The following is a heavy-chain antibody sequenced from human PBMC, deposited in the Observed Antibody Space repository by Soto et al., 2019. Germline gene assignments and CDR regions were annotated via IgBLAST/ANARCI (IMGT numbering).Heavy chain of an antibody. CDR2: IIPIFGTA. D-gene: IGHD3-16*01. CDR3: AIVIHTDYDYGLYYFDY. Sequence: GASVKVSCKASGGTFSSYAISWVRQAPGQGLEWMGGIIPIFGTANYAQKFQGRVTITADESTSTAYMELSSLRSEDTAVYYCAIVIHTDYDYGLYYFDYWGQGTLVTVSS. J-gene: IGHJ4*02. CDR1: GGTFSSYA. V-gene: IGHV1-69*13.